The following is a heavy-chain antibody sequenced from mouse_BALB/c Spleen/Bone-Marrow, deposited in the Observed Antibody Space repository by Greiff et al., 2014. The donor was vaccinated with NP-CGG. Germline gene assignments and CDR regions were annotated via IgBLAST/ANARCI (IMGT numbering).Heavy chain of an antibody. Sequence: EVKVEESGGGLVKPGGYLKLSCAASGFTFSDYYMYWVRQTPEKRLEWVATISDGGNYTYYPDSVKGRVTISRDNAKNNLYLQMSRLKSEDTAMYYCAGTWDAMDYWGQGTSVTVSS. CDR3: AGTWDAMDY. CDR2: ISDGGNYT. D-gene: IGHD3-3*01. V-gene: IGHV5-4*02. J-gene: IGHJ4*01. CDR1: GFTFSDYY.